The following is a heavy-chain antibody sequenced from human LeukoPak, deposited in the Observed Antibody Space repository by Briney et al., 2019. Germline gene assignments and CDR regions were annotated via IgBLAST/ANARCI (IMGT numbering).Heavy chain of an antibody. CDR1: GYTFTGYY. CDR2: INPNSGGT. Sequence: ASVKVSRKASGYTFTGYYMHWVRQAPGQGLEWMGWINPNSGGTNYAQKFQGWVTMTRDTSISTAYMELRSLRSDDTAVYYCARDVGVVTAPSLDYWGQGTLVTVSS. CDR3: ARDVGVVTAPSLDY. V-gene: IGHV1-2*04. D-gene: IGHD2-21*02. J-gene: IGHJ4*02.